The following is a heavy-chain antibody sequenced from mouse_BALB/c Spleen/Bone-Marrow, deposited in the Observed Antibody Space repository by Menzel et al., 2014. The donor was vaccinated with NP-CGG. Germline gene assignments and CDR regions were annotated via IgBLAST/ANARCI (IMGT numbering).Heavy chain of an antibody. CDR3: ASLTGTFDY. V-gene: IGHV14-3*02. J-gene: IGHJ2*01. CDR2: IDPASGNI. Sequence: EVQLQQSGTDLVKPGASVKLSCTASGFNIKDTYMHWVKQRPEQGLDWIGRIDPASGNIQYDPKFQGRAAITADTSSNTAYLQLSSLTSEDTAVYYCASLTGTFDYWRQGTPLTVSS. CDR1: GFNIKDTY. D-gene: IGHD4-1*01.